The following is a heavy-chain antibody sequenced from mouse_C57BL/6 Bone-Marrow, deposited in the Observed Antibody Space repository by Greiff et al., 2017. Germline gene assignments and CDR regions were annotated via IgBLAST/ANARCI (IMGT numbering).Heavy chain of an antibody. Sequence: VQLQQSGPELVKPGASVKISCKASGYSFTDYNMNWVKQSNGKSLEWIGVINPNYGTTSYNQKFKGKATLTVDQSSSTAYMQLNSLTSEDSAVSYGARNDYGSSNGYFDVWGTGTTVTVSS. J-gene: IGHJ1*03. CDR2: INPNYGTT. CDR3: ARNDYGSSNGYFDV. D-gene: IGHD1-1*01. CDR1: GYSFTDYN. V-gene: IGHV1-39*01.